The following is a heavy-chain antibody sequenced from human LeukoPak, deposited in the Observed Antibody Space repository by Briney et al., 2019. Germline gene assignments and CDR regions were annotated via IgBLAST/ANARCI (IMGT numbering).Heavy chain of an antibody. J-gene: IGHJ6*02. Sequence: SETLSLTCTVSGGSISSSSYYWGWIRQPPGKGLEWIGSIYYSESTYYNPSLKSRVTISVDTSKNQFSLKLSSVTAADTAVYYCARGPSGSYYYYYYGMDVWGQGTTVTVSS. CDR1: GGSISSSSYY. V-gene: IGHV4-39*07. CDR3: ARGPSGSYYYYYYGMDV. CDR2: IYYSEST. D-gene: IGHD1-26*01.